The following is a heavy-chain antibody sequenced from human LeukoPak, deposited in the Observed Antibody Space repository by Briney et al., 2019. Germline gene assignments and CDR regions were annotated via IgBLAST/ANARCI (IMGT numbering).Heavy chain of an antibody. D-gene: IGHD1-26*01. Sequence: PGRSLRLSCAASGFTFDDYAMHWVRQAPGKGLEWVSGISWNSGSIGYADSVKGRFTISRDNAKNSLYLQMNSLRAEDTAVYYCARAILGPVGATSFYFDYWGQGTLVTVSS. CDR1: GFTFDDYA. CDR3: ARAILGPVGATSFYFDY. J-gene: IGHJ4*02. V-gene: IGHV3-9*01. CDR2: ISWNSGSI.